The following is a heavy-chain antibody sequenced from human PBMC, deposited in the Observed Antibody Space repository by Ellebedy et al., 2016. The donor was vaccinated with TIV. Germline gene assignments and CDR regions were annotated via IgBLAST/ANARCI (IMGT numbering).Heavy chain of an antibody. J-gene: IGHJ4*02. Sequence: GESLKISCAASGFTFNSYAMHWVRQAPGKGLAWFAVISYSCRSTSYADSVKGRFPISRANAKNSVYLQMDSLRVEDTATYFCSREPPKFFYESSGYQWGQGALVTVSS. V-gene: IGHV3-30-3*01. CDR2: ISYSCRST. CDR3: SREPPKFFYESSGYQ. CDR1: GFTFNSYA. D-gene: IGHD3-22*01.